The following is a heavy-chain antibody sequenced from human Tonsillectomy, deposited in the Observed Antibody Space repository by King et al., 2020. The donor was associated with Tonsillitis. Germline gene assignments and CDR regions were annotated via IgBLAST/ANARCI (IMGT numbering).Heavy chain of an antibody. D-gene: IGHD2-2*01. CDR2: IWYDGSNK. J-gene: IGHJ4*02. Sequence: VQLVESGGGVAQPGRSLRLSCAASGFTFRSYGMHWVRQAPGKGLEWVALIWYDGSNKYYADSVKGRFTISRDNSKNTRYLQMDSLRAEDTAVYYCARSIGPAATDSYFDYWGQGTLVSVSS. CDR3: ARSIGPAATDSYFDY. CDR1: GFTFRSYG. V-gene: IGHV3-33*08.